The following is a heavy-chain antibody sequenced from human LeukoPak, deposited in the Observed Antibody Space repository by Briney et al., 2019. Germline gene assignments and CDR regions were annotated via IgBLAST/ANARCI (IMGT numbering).Heavy chain of an antibody. CDR2: ISAYNGNT. CDR1: GYTFTSYG. J-gene: IGHJ6*02. D-gene: IGHD4-23*01. V-gene: IGHV1-18*01. Sequence: GASVKVSCKASGYTFTSYGISWVRQAPGQGLEWMGWISAYNGNTNYAQKLQGRVTMTTDTSTSTAYMELRSLRSEDTAVYYCARIYGGNSAHGMDVWGQGTTVTVSS. CDR3: ARIYGGNSAHGMDV.